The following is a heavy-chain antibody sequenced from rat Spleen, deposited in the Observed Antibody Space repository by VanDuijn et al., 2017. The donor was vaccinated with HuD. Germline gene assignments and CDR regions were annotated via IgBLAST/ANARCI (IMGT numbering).Heavy chain of an antibody. CDR2: ITTGGSNI. J-gene: IGHJ3*01. V-gene: IGHV5-46*01. Sequence: EVQLVESGGALVQPGRSLKLSCAASGFTFSSFAMAWVRQAPKKGLEWVATITTGGSNIYYPDSVKGRFTISRDNAKSTLYLQMNSLRSEDTATYYCARGTFAYWGQGTLVTVSS. CDR3: ARGTFAY. CDR1: GFTFSSFA.